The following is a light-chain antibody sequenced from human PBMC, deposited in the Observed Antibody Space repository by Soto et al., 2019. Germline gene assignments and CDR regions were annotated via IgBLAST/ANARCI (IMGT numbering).Light chain of an antibody. Sequence: DIQMTQSPSSLSASVGDRVTITCRASQSIVTYLNWYLQKPGKAPKLLIYAASNLQSGVPSRFSGSGSGTDFALRISRVEAEDVGVYYCMQAIQTRTFGPGTKVDIK. CDR2: AAS. CDR1: QSIVTY. V-gene: IGKV1-39*01. CDR3: MQAIQTRT. J-gene: IGKJ1*01.